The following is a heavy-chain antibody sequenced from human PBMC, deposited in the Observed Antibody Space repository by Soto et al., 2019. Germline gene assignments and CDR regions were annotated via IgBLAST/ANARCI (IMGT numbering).Heavy chain of an antibody. D-gene: IGHD5-18*01. CDR2: ISYDGSNK. CDR3: ARGDTAIMPRRNYYYYGMDV. V-gene: IGHV3-30-3*01. Sequence: QVQLVESGGGVVQPGRSLRLSCAASGFTFSSYAMHWVRQAPGKGLEWVAVISYDGSNKYYADSVKGRFTISRDNSKNTLYLQMNSLRAEDTAVYYCARGDTAIMPRRNYYYYGMDVWGQGTTVTVSS. J-gene: IGHJ6*02. CDR1: GFTFSSYA.